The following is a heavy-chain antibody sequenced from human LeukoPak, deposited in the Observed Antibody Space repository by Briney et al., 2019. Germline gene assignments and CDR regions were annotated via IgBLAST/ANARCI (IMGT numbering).Heavy chain of an antibody. J-gene: IGHJ4*02. Sequence: ASVKVSCKASGYTFTGYYMHWVRQAPGQGLEWMGWINPNSGGTNYAQKFQGRVTMTRDTSISTAYMELSRLRSDDTAVYYCARDLRSGSYRAPDDHWGQGTLVTVSS. D-gene: IGHD1-26*01. CDR3: ARDLRSGSYRAPDDH. CDR1: GYTFTGYY. CDR2: INPNSGGT. V-gene: IGHV1-2*02.